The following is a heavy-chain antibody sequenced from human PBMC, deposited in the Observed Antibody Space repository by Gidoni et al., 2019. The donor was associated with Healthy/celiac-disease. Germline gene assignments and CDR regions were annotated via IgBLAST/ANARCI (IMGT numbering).Heavy chain of an antibody. D-gene: IGHD2-15*01. J-gene: IGHJ3*02. V-gene: IGHV4-31*03. CDR3: ATYSDSDAFDI. Sequence: QVQLQESGPGLVKPSQTLSLTCTVSGGSISSGGYYWSWIRHHPGKGLEWIGYIYDSGSTYYNPSLKIRVTISVDTSKNQFSLKLSSVTAADTAVYYCATYSDSDAFDIWGQGTMVTVSS. CDR1: GGSISSGGYY. CDR2: IYDSGST.